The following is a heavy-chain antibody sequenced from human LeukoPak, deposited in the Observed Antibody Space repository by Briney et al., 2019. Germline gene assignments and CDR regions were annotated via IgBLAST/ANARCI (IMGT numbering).Heavy chain of an antibody. D-gene: IGHD3-10*01. J-gene: IGHJ4*02. CDR2: IWYDGSNQ. V-gene: IGHV3-33*01. CDR1: GFTFSTYG. Sequence: GGSLRLSCAASGFTFSTYGMHWVHQAPGKGLEWVALIWYDGSNQYYADSVKGRFTISRDNSKSTLYLQMNSLRAEDTAVYYCARESRGAVDYWGQGTLVTVSS. CDR3: ARESRGAVDY.